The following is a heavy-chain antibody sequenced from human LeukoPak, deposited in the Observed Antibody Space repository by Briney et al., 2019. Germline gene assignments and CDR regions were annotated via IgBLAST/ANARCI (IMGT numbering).Heavy chain of an antibody. V-gene: IGHV3-30*02. CDR1: GFTFSSYG. J-gene: IGHJ4*02. D-gene: IGHD6-19*01. Sequence: GGSLRLSCAASGFTFSSYGMHWVRQAPGKGLEWVAFIRYDGSNKYYADSVKGRFTISRDNSKNTLYLQMNSLRAEDTAVYYCAKDIGGSSGWAFDYWGQGTLVTVSS. CDR3: AKDIGGSSGWAFDY. CDR2: IRYDGSNK.